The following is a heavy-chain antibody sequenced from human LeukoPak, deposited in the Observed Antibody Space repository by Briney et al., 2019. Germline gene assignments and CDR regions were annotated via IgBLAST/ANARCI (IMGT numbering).Heavy chain of an antibody. CDR2: IYYSGST. J-gene: IGHJ4*02. CDR1: GFTFTSHW. Sequence: GSLRLSCAASGFTFTSHWMTWVRQAPGKGLEWIGYIYYSGSTNYNPSLKSRVTISVDTSKNQFSLKLSSVTAADTAVYYCARRDSSGYLDYFDYWGQGTLVTVSS. CDR3: ARRDSSGYLDYFDY. V-gene: IGHV4-59*08. D-gene: IGHD3-22*01.